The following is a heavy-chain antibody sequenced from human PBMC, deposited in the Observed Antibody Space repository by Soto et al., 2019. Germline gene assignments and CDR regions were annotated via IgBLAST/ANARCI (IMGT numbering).Heavy chain of an antibody. V-gene: IGHV1-69*13. Sequence: ASVKVSCKASGGTFSSYAISWVRQAPGQGLEWMGGIIPIFGTANYAQKFQGRVTITADESTSTAYMELSSLRSEDTAVYYCASRVLSMIVSYYYGMDVWGQGTTVTVSS. CDR3: ASRVLSMIVSYYYGMDV. CDR2: IIPIFGTA. CDR1: GGTFSSYA. D-gene: IGHD3-22*01. J-gene: IGHJ6*02.